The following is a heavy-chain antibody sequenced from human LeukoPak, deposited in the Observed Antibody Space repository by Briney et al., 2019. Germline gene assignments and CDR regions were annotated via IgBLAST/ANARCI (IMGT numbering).Heavy chain of an antibody. CDR2: ISYDGSNK. D-gene: IGHD5-18*01. J-gene: IGHJ4*02. V-gene: IGHV3-30-3*01. CDR1: GFTFSSYA. CDR3: ARDSPGYSYGPPDY. Sequence: PGRSLRLSCAASGFTFSSYAMHWVRQAPGKGLEWVAVISYDGSNKYYADSVKGRFTISRDNSKNTLYLQMNSLRAEDTAVYYCARDSPGYSYGPPDYWGQGTLVTVSS.